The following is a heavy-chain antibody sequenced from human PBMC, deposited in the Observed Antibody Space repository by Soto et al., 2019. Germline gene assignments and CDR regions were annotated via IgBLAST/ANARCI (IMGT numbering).Heavy chain of an antibody. CDR3: AKPGYSYGSDYFDY. D-gene: IGHD5-18*01. V-gene: IGHV3-30*18. Sequence: GGSLRLSCAASGFTFSSYGMHWVRQAPGKGLEWVAVISYDGSNKYYADSVKGRFTISRDNSKNTLYLQMNSLRAKDTAVYYCAKPGYSYGSDYFDYWGQGTLVTVSS. J-gene: IGHJ4*02. CDR1: GFTFSSYG. CDR2: ISYDGSNK.